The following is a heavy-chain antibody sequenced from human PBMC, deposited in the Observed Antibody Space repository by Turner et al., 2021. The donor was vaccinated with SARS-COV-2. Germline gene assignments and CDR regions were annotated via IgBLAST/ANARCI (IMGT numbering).Heavy chain of an antibody. CDR2: IIPILGIA. J-gene: IGHJ4*02. CDR1: GGTFSSYP. V-gene: IGHV1-69*04. D-gene: IGHD6-19*01. Sequence: QVQLVQSGAEVKKPGSSVKVSCKASGGTFSSYPISWVRQAPGQGLEWMGRIIPILGIANYAQKFQGRVTITADKSTSTAYMELSSLRSEDTAVYYCARAWGEGTVVAGTIDYWGQGTLVTVSS. CDR3: ARAWGEGTVVAGTIDY.